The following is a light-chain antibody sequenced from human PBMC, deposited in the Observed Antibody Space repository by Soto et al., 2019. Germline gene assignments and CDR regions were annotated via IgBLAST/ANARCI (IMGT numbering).Light chain of an antibody. J-gene: IGKJ1*01. CDR1: QSINNW. CDR2: KAS. V-gene: IGKV1-5*03. CDR3: QQYNTYPWT. Sequence: DIQMTQSPSTLSASVGDRVTITCRASQSINNWLAWYQQEPGRAPKLLIYKASSLESGVPSRFSGSGSGTEFSLAISSLQPDDFATYYCQQYNTYPWTFGQGTKV.